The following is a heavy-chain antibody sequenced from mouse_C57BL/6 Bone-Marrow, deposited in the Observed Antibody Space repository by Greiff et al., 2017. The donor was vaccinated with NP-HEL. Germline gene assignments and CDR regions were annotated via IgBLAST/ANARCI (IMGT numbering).Heavy chain of an antibody. V-gene: IGHV7-3*01. Sequence: EVKLMESGGGLVQPGGSLSLSCAASGFTFTDYYMSWVRQPPGTALEWLGFIRTKANGYTTEYSASVKGRFTISRDKSQSILYLQMNALRAEYSATYYCARSSNWVAYWGQGTLVTVSA. CDR2: IRTKANGYTT. CDR1: GFTFTDYY. J-gene: IGHJ3*01. CDR3: ARSSNWVAY.